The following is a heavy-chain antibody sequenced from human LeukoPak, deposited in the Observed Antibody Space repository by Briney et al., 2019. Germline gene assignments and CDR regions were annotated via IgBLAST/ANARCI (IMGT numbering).Heavy chain of an antibody. CDR1: GFTFSIYT. CDR2: ISSSSNYI. J-gene: IGHJ6*02. D-gene: IGHD3-10*01. CDR3: ARVVAGSVYNSGMDV. Sequence: GGSLRLSCAASGFTFSIYTMNWVRQAPGKGLEWVSSISSSSNYIYYADSVKGRFTISRDNAKNSLYLQMNSLRAEDTAVYYCARVVAGSVYNSGMDVWGQGTTVTVSS. V-gene: IGHV3-21*01.